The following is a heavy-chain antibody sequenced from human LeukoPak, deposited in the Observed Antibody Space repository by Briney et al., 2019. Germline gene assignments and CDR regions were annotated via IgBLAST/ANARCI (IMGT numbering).Heavy chain of an antibody. CDR2: IYWNDDK. CDR1: GFLLSTSGVG. Sequence: SGPTLVKPTQTLTLTRTFSGFLLSTSGVGVGWIRQPPGKALEWLALIYWNDDKRYSPSLKSRLTITKDTSKNQVVLTMTNMDPVDTATYYCAHSPGDPSGLRRYNWFDPWGQGTLVTVSS. D-gene: IGHD1-26*01. J-gene: IGHJ5*02. CDR3: AHSPGDPSGLRRYNWFDP. V-gene: IGHV2-5*01.